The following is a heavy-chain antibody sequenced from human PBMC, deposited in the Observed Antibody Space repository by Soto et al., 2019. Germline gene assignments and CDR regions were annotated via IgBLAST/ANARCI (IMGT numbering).Heavy chain of an antibody. J-gene: IGHJ4*02. V-gene: IGHV4-59*08. CDR3: ARIAVAGRRVFDY. D-gene: IGHD6-19*01. Sequence: QVQLQESGPGLVKPSETLSLTCTVSGGSISSYYWSWIRRPPGKGLEWIGYIYYSGSTNYNPSPKSRVTISVDTSKNQFSLKLSSVTAADTAVYYGARIAVAGRRVFDYWGQGTLVTVSS. CDR1: GGSISSYY. CDR2: IYYSGST.